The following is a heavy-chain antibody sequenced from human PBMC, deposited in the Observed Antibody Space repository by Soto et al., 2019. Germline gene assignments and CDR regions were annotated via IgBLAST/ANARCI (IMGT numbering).Heavy chain of an antibody. V-gene: IGHV3-7*04. CDR3: ARSYYYDSSGYYHYNGLDV. CDR2: IKQDGSEK. D-gene: IGHD3-22*01. Sequence: PWGSLRLSCAASGLTFSSYWMSSVRQAPGKGLEWVANIKQDGSEKYYVDSVKGRFTISRDNAKNSLYLQMNSLRAEDTAVYYCARSYYYDSSGYYHYNGLDVWGQGTTVTVSS. CDR1: GLTFSSYW. J-gene: IGHJ6*02.